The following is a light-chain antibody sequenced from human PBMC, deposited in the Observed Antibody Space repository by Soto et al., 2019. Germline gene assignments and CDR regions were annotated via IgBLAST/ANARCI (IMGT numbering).Light chain of an antibody. CDR3: SSYRSSSNLHV. CDR2: DVS. CDR1: SSDVGDYNY. V-gene: IGLV2-14*01. Sequence: QSALTQPASVSGSPGQSITISCTGTSSDVGDYNYVSWYQQHPGKAPELMIYDVSNRPSGVSNRFSGSKSGNTASLTISGLQAEDEADYYCSSYRSSSNLHVFGTGTKLTVL. J-gene: IGLJ1*01.